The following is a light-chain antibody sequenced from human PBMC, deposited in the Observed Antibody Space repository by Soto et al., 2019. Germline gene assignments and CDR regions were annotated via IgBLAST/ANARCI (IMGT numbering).Light chain of an antibody. CDR3: QSYDSRLSGWV. CDR1: SSNIGAGYD. CDR2: YNT. Sequence: QSVLTQPPSVSGAPGQRVTISCTGSSSNIGAGYDVHGYQQLPGTAPKLLIHYNTNRPSGVPDRFSASKSGTSASLAITGLQADDEAGYYCQSYDSRLSGWVFVGGTKLTVL. J-gene: IGLJ3*02. V-gene: IGLV1-40*01.